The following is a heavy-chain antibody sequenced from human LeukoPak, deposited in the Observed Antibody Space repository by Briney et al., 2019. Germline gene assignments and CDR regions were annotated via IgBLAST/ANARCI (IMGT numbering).Heavy chain of an antibody. J-gene: IGHJ4*02. CDR1: GFTLSSYS. V-gene: IGHV3-21*01. CDR3: ATSIAVADDFDY. Sequence: PGGSLRISCAASGFTLSSYSMNWVRQAPGNGLHCVSSISSSSSYIYYADSVKGRFTISRDNAKNSLYLQMNSLRAEDTAVYYCATSIAVADDFDYWGQGTLVTVSS. CDR2: ISSSSSYI. D-gene: IGHD6-19*01.